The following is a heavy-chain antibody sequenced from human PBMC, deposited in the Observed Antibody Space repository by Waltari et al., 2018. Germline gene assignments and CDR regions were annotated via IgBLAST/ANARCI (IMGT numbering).Heavy chain of an antibody. V-gene: IGHV4-34*01. CDR3: ARGSHMYYFDY. J-gene: IGHJ4*02. Sequence: QVQLQQWGAGLLKPSETLSLTCAVYGGSFSGYYWSWIRQPPGKGLEWIGEINHSGSTNYHPSLKSRVTISVDTSKNQFSLKLSSVTAADTAVYYCARGSHMYYFDYWGQGTLVTVSS. CDR1: GGSFSGYY. CDR2: INHSGST.